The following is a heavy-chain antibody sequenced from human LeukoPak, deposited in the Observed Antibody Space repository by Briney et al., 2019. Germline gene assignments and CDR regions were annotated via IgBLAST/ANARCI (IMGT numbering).Heavy chain of an antibody. D-gene: IGHD1-20*01. CDR3: STLTSRGLSDS. V-gene: IGHV3-15*07. Sequence: GGSLRLSCAASGFTFTNAWMNWVRQAPGRGLEWVGRIKSKADGETIDYAAPVKGRFTFSRDDSKNMLYLQMNSLKSEDTAVYYCSTLTSRGLSDSWGQGTLVTVSS. J-gene: IGHJ4*02. CDR1: GFTFTNAW. CDR2: IKSKADGETI.